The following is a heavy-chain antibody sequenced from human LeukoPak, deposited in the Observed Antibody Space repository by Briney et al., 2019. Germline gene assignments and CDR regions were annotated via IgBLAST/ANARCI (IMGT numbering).Heavy chain of an antibody. J-gene: IGHJ4*02. CDR3: TTDDYGDYDVDY. Sequence: GGSLRLSCAASGFTFSSYAMSWVRQAPGKGLEWVSAISGSGGSTYYADSVKGRFTISRDNSKNTLYLQMNSLRAEDTAVYYCTTDDYGDYDVDYWGQGTLVTVSS. CDR2: ISGSGGST. V-gene: IGHV3-23*01. CDR1: GFTFSSYA. D-gene: IGHD4-17*01.